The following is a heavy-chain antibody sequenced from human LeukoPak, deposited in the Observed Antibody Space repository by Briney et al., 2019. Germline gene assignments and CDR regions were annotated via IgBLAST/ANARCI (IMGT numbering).Heavy chain of an antibody. J-gene: IGHJ3*02. Sequence: GGSLRLSCAASGFTLRSFAMSWVRQAPGKGLEWVSAISGSGGSTYYADSVKGRFTISRDNSKNTLYLQMNSLRAEDTAVYYCAKGSDEYSSLLFDIWGQGTMVTVSS. D-gene: IGHD6-6*01. V-gene: IGHV3-23*01. CDR3: AKGSDEYSSLLFDI. CDR1: GFTLRSFA. CDR2: ISGSGGST.